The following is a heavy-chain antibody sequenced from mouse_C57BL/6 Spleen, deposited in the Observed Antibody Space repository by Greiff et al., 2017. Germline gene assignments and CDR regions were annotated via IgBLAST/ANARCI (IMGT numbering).Heavy chain of an antibody. D-gene: IGHD2-4*01. CDR3: AREGYYDYDDY. Sequence: QVQLQQSGAELARPGASVKLSCKASGYTFTSYGISWVKQRTGQGLEWIGEIYPRSGNTYYNEKFKGKATLTADKSSSTAYMELRSLTSEDSAVYFCAREGYYDYDDYWGQGTTRTVSS. CDR2: IYPRSGNT. J-gene: IGHJ2*01. V-gene: IGHV1-81*01. CDR1: GYTFTSYG.